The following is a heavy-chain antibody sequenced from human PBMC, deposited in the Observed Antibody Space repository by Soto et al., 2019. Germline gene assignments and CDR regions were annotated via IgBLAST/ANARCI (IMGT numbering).Heavy chain of an antibody. CDR3: ARDPIAVARDGAFDI. D-gene: IGHD6-19*01. Sequence: PGGSLRLSCAASGFTFSSYWMHWVRQAPGKGLVWVSRINSDGSSASYADSVKGRFTISRDNAKNTLYLQMNSLRAEDTAVYYCARDPIAVARDGAFDIWGQGTMVTVSS. J-gene: IGHJ3*02. CDR1: GFTFSSYW. V-gene: IGHV3-74*01. CDR2: INSDGSSA.